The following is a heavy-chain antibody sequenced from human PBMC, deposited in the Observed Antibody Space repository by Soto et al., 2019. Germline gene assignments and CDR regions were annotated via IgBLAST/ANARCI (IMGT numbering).Heavy chain of an antibody. CDR3: ARFRYHDNSGRRLLALDY. J-gene: IGHJ4*02. D-gene: IGHD3-22*01. CDR2: IYYSGST. CDR1: GGSVSGGSYY. V-gene: IGHV4-61*01. Sequence: SETLSLTCTVSGGSVSGGSYYWTWIRQPPGKGLEWIGYIYYSGSTNYNPSLKSRITISVDTSNNQFSLKLSSVTAADTAVYYCARFRYHDNSGRRLLALDYWGQGTLVTVSS.